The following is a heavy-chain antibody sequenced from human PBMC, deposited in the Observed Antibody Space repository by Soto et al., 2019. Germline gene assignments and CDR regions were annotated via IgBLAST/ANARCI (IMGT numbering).Heavy chain of an antibody. CDR1: GFTFSSYG. CDR3: ASSSTGRRDWYFDL. V-gene: IGHV3-33*01. Sequence: QVQLVESGGGVVQPGRSLRLSCAASGFTFSSYGMHWVRQAPGKGLEWVAVIWYDGSNKYYADSVKGRFTISRDNSKNTLYLQMNSLRAEDTAVYYCASSSTGRRDWYFDLWGRGTLVTVSS. J-gene: IGHJ2*01. CDR2: IWYDGSNK. D-gene: IGHD2-2*01.